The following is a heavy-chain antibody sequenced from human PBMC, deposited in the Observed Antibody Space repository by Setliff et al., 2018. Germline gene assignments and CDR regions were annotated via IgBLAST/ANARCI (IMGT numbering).Heavy chain of an antibody. CDR1: GYTFTAYY. D-gene: IGHD6-19*01. Sequence: EASVKVSCKASGYTFTAYYIHWVRQAPGQGLEWMGWISPYSGNTNYPQWLQDRVTMTIDTSATTVYMELQSLRSDDTAVYYCVRSSAPQVVLAADFDFWGQGTPVTVSS. V-gene: IGHV1-18*04. CDR2: ISPYSGNT. J-gene: IGHJ4*02. CDR3: VRSSAPQVVLAADFDF.